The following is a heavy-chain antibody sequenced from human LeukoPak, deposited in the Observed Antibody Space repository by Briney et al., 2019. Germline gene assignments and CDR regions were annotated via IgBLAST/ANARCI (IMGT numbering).Heavy chain of an antibody. Sequence: ASVKVSCKTSGYAFTNSGISWVRQAPGQGLEWMGWISGHNGNTNCAQWLQDRVTMTTDTSASTAYMEVRSLRSDDTAIYYCARTPPFSYDHAVADRAFDLWGRGTMVIVSS. CDR2: ISGHNGNT. J-gene: IGHJ3*01. V-gene: IGHV1-18*01. CDR1: GYAFTNSG. CDR3: ARTPPFSYDHAVADRAFDL. D-gene: IGHD3-22*01.